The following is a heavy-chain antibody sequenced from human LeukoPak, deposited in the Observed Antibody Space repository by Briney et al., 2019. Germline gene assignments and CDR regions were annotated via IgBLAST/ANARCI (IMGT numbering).Heavy chain of an antibody. Sequence: SETLSLTCTVSGGSISSSSYYWGWIRQPPGKGLEWIGSFYYSGSTYYNPSLKSRVTISVDTSKNQFSLKLSSVTAADTAVYYCATVGIVPAAMGGWFDPWGQGTLVTVSS. CDR3: ATVGIVPAAMGGWFDP. D-gene: IGHD2-2*01. V-gene: IGHV4-39*01. CDR1: GGSISSSSYY. J-gene: IGHJ5*02. CDR2: FYYSGST.